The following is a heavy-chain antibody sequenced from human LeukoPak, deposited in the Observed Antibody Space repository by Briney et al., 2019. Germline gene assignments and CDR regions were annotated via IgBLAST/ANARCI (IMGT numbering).Heavy chain of an antibody. D-gene: IGHD5-12*01. Sequence: SVKVSCKASGGTFSSYAISWVRQAPGQGLEWMGRIIPILGIANYAQKFRGRVTITADKSTSTAYMELSSLRSEDTAVYYCARGESGYGTFDYWGQGTLVTVSS. CDR3: ARGESGYGTFDY. J-gene: IGHJ4*02. CDR2: IIPILGIA. V-gene: IGHV1-69*04. CDR1: GGTFSSYA.